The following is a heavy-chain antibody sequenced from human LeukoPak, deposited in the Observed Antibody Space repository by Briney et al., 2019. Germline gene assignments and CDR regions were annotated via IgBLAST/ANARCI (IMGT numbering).Heavy chain of an antibody. J-gene: IGHJ6*02. CDR2: ISYDGSNK. Sequence: PGRSLRLSCAASGFTFSSYGMHWVRQAPGKGLEWVAVISYDGSNKYYADSVKGRFTISRDNSKNTLYLQMNSLRAEDTAVYYCARPTARFGTYYCGMDVWGQGTTVTVSS. V-gene: IGHV3-30*03. CDR1: GFTFSSYG. CDR3: ARPTARFGTYYCGMDV. D-gene: IGHD1-1*01.